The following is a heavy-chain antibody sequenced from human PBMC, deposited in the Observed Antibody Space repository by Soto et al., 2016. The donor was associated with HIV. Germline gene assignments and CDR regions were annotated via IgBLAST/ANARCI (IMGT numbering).Heavy chain of an antibody. J-gene: IGHJ5*02. CDR1: GFTFSDYW. D-gene: IGHD2-2*01. V-gene: IGHV3-7*04. CDR2: IKQDGSDK. Sequence: EVQLVESGGGLVQPWGSLRLSCEASGFTFSDYWMTWVRQAPGKGLEWVANIKQDGSDKNYVDSVKGRFTIFRDNANNSLYLQMNRLRDEDTAVYYCARDRTFISPSGSKYHSFDPWGQGTLVTVSS. CDR3: ARDRTFISPSGSKYHSFDP.